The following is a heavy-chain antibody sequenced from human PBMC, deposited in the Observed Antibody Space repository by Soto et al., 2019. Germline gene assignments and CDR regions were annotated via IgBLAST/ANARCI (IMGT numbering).Heavy chain of an antibody. CDR3: ARVADGGDY. CDR2: IIPIFGTA. Sequence: GASVEVSCKASGGTFSSYAISWVRQAPGQGLEWMGGIIPIFGTANYAQKFEGRVTITADESTSTAYMELSSLRFEATAVYYCARVADGGDYWGQGTLVTVSS. D-gene: IGHD4-17*01. V-gene: IGHV1-69*13. CDR1: GGTFSSYA. J-gene: IGHJ4*02.